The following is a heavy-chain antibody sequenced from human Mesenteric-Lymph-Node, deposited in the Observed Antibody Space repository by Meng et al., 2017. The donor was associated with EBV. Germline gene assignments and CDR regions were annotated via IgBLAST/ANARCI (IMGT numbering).Heavy chain of an antibody. Sequence: QVQLQQSGPGLVKPSQXLSLTCVIPGDSVPSSSAAWTWIRQSPSRGLGWPGRTYYRSKWYNDYAVFVKSRITINPDTSKNQFSLKLNSVTPEDTAVYYCARGANSVFDLWGRGTLVTVSS. CDR3: ARGANSVFDL. CDR1: GDSVPSSSAA. J-gene: IGHJ2*01. V-gene: IGHV6-1*01. D-gene: IGHD1-1*01. CDR2: TYYRSKWYN.